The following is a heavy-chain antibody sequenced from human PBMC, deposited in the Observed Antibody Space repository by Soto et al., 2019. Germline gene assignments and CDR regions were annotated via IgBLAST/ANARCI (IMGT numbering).Heavy chain of an antibody. CDR2: ISGSGGST. V-gene: IGHV3-23*01. D-gene: IGHD6-19*01. CDR1: GFTFSSYA. Sequence: PGGSLRLSCAASGFTFSSYAMSWVRQAPGKGLEWVSAISGSGGSTYYADSVKGRFTISRDNSKNTLYLQMNSLRAEDTAVYYCARQLGGWPFNWFDPWGQGTLVTVSS. J-gene: IGHJ5*02. CDR3: ARQLGGWPFNWFDP.